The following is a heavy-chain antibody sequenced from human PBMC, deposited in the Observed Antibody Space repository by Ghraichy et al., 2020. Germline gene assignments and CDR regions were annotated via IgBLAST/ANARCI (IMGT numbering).Heavy chain of an antibody. CDR2: FDPEDGET. CDR1: GYTLTELS. J-gene: IGHJ3*02. Sequence: ASVKVSCKVSGYTLTELSMHWVRQAPGKGLEWMGGFDPEDGETIYAQKFQGRVTMTEDTSTDTAYMELSSLRSEDTAVYYCATYSSGYLWFDIWGQGTMVTVSS. V-gene: IGHV1-24*01. D-gene: IGHD3-22*01. CDR3: ATYSSGYLWFDI.